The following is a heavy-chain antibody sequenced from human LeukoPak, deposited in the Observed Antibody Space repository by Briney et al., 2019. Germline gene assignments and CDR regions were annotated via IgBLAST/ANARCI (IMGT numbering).Heavy chain of an antibody. J-gene: IGHJ4*02. V-gene: IGHV4-4*02. CDR3: AREFTMVRGVIRRAHFDY. D-gene: IGHD3-10*01. CDR2: IYHSGST. Sequence: PSETLSLTCAVSGGAISSSNWWSWVRQPPGKGLEWIGEIYHSGSTNYNPSLKSRVTISVDKSKNQFSLKLSSVTAADTAVYYCAREFTMVRGVIRRAHFDYWGQGTLVTVSS. CDR1: GGAISSSNW.